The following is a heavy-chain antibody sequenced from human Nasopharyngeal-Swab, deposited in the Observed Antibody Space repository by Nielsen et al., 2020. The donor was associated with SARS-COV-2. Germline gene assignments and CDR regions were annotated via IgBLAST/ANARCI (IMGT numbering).Heavy chain of an antibody. J-gene: IGHJ4*02. CDR3: ATKDYSGPYRPDFDF. Sequence: WIRQPPGKGLEWIGEIYYSGSTTYNPSLKSRVTMSMDRSKNQFSLNLNSVTAADTAVYYCATKDYSGPYRPDFDFWGQGTLVTVSS. CDR2: IYYSGST. V-gene: IGHV4-28*01. D-gene: IGHD1-14*01.